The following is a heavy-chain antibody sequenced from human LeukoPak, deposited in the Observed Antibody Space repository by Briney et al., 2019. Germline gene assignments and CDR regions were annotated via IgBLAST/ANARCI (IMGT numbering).Heavy chain of an antibody. CDR3: AKYPAAGKFYFDY. Sequence: GGSLRLSCAASGFPFSSYAMTWVRQAPGKGLEWVSAIGATGGDLYYADSVKGRFTISRDNSKNTLYLQIHSLRAEDTAIYYCAKYPAAGKFYFDYWGQGTLVTVSS. J-gene: IGHJ4*02. V-gene: IGHV3-23*01. CDR2: IGATGGDL. D-gene: IGHD6-13*01. CDR1: GFPFSSYA.